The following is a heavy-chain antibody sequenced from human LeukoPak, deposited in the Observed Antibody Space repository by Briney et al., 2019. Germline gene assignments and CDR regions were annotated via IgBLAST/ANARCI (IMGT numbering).Heavy chain of an antibody. J-gene: IGHJ4*02. Sequence: GGSLRLSCAASGFTFSGYTMNWVRQAPGKGLECVSYISSSTSIYYADSVKGRFTISRDNAKNSLWLQMNSLRVEDTAVYYCARDRWTAMKDWGPGTLVTVSS. CDR2: ISSSTSI. CDR1: GFTFSGYT. CDR3: ARDRWTAMKD. D-gene: IGHD5-18*01. V-gene: IGHV3-48*01.